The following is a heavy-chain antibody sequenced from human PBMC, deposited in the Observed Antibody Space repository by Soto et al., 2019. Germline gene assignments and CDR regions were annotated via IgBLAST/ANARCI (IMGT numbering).Heavy chain of an antibody. D-gene: IGHD1-1*01. Sequence: GASVKASCKASGCTFSSYAISCVRQAPGQGLEWMGGIIPIFGTANYAQKFQGRVTITADESTSTAYMELSSLRSEDTAVYYCATDKPLEQRYYYYYYGMDVWGQGTTVTVSS. CDR1: GCTFSSYA. J-gene: IGHJ6*02. CDR3: ATDKPLEQRYYYYYYGMDV. CDR2: IIPIFGTA. V-gene: IGHV1-69*13.